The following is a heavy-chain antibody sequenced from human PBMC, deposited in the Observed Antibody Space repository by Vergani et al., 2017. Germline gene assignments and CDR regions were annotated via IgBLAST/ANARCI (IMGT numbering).Heavy chain of an antibody. CDR1: GFTFSSYS. V-gene: IGHV3-21*01. J-gene: IGHJ4*02. CDR2: ISSSSSYI. CDR3: ARDRPEWLFPYFFDY. Sequence: VQLVESGGGLVKPGGSLRLSCAASGFTFSSYSMNWVRQAPGKGLEWVSSISSSSSYIYYADSVKGRFTISRDNAKNSLYLQMNSLRAEDTAVYYCARDRPEWLFPYFFDYWGQGTLVTVSS. D-gene: IGHD3-3*01.